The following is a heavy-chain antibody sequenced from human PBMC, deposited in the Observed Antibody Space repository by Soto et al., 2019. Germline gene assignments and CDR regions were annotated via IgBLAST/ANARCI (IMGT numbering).Heavy chain of an antibody. Sequence: QVQRVQSGAEVKKPGSSVKVSCKASVGTFSSYAISWVRQAPGQGLEWMGGIIPIFGTANYAQKFQGRVTITADESTSTAYMELSSLRSEDTAVYYCARVRGDYGDYFNAFDIWGQGTMVTVSS. V-gene: IGHV1-69*01. J-gene: IGHJ3*02. CDR3: ARVRGDYGDYFNAFDI. CDR2: IIPIFGTA. CDR1: VGTFSSYA. D-gene: IGHD4-17*01.